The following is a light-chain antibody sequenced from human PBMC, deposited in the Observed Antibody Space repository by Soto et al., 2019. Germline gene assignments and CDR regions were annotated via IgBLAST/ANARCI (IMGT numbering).Light chain of an antibody. CDR2: LNIDGSH. Sequence: QAVVTQSPSASASLGASVKLTCTLSSGHSSYAIAWHQQQPEKGPRYLMNLNIDGSHTKGDGIPDRFSGSSSGAERYLTISSLQSEDEADYYCQTWGTGIVVFGGGTKLTVL. CDR3: QTWGTGIVV. V-gene: IGLV4-69*01. J-gene: IGLJ2*01. CDR1: SGHSSYA.